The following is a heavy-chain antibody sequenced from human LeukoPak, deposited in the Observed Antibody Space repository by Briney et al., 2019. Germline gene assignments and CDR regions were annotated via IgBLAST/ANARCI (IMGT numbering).Heavy chain of an antibody. D-gene: IGHD6-19*01. J-gene: IGHJ6*02. V-gene: IGHV3-30*18. CDR2: ISYDGSNK. CDR1: GFAFSSYG. Sequence: GGSLRLSCAASGFAFSSYGMHWGSQAPGKGLEWVAVISYDGSNKYYADSVKGRFTISRDNSKNTLYLQMNSLRAEDTAVYYCAKDWGSSGSYYYYYGMDVWGQGTTATVSS. CDR3: AKDWGSSGSYYYYYGMDV.